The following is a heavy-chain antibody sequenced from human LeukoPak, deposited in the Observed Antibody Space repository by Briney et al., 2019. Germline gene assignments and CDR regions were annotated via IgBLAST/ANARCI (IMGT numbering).Heavy chain of an antibody. Sequence: ASVKVSRKVSGYTLTELSMHWVRQAPGKGLEWMGRFDPEHGRTIYAQKFQGRVTMTEDTSPDTAYMELSRLRSDDTAVYYCARVEIGGAAAAYYFDYWGQGTLVTVSS. J-gene: IGHJ4*02. V-gene: IGHV1-24*01. CDR3: ARVEIGGAAAAYYFDY. CDR1: GYTLTELS. D-gene: IGHD6-13*01. CDR2: FDPEHGRT.